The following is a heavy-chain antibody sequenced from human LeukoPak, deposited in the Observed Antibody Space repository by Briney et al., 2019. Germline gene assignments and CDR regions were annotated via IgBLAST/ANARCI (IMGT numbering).Heavy chain of an antibody. J-gene: IGHJ3*02. V-gene: IGHV3-20*04. CDR3: ARAYGYCSSTSCYNAFDI. CDR2: INWNGGST. CDR1: GFTFDDYG. Sequence: RPGGALRLSCAASGFTFDDYGMSWVRQAPGKGLEWVSGINWNGGSTVYTDSVKGRFTISSDNAKNSLYLQMNSLRAEDTALYYCARAYGYCSSTSCYNAFDIWGQGTMVTVSS. D-gene: IGHD2-2*02.